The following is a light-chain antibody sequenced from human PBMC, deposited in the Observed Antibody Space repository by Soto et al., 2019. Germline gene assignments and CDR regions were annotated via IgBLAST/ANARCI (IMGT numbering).Light chain of an antibody. CDR1: SSDVGSYNL. J-gene: IGLJ1*01. V-gene: IGLV2-23*02. CDR3: CSYAGSSTLNV. CDR2: EVS. Sequence: QSVLTQPASVSGSPGQSITISCTGTSSDVGSYNLVSWYQQHPGKAPKLMIYEVSKRPSGVSNRFSGSKSGNTASLTISGLQADDEADYYCCSYAGSSTLNVFGTGTKLTVL.